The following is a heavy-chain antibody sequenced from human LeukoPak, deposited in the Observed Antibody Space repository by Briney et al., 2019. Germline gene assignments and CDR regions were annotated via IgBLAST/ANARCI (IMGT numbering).Heavy chain of an antibody. CDR1: GGSISSTTYY. D-gene: IGHD1-26*01. CDR3: ARGGRAFGLGATKGGFDP. Sequence: SETLSLTCTVSGGSISSTTYYWGWIRQPPGKGLEWIGTIYYSGTTYYNPSLKSRVTISVDTSKNQFSLKLRSVTAADTAVYYCARGGRAFGLGATKGGFDPWGQGTLVTVSS. J-gene: IGHJ5*02. CDR2: IYYSGTT. V-gene: IGHV4-39*07.